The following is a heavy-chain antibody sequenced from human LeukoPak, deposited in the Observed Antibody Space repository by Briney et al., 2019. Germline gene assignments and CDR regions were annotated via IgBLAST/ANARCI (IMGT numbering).Heavy chain of an antibody. D-gene: IGHD1-26*01. CDR2: LYHSGST. V-gene: IGHV4-38-2*02. J-gene: IGHJ3*02. Sequence: SETLSLTCSVSGYSISRAYSWGWVRQPPGKGLEWIGSLYHSGSTYYNPSLKSRVTISVDTSKNQFSLKLISVTAADTAVYFCASTYSLYDAFDIWGQGTMVTVSS. CDR1: GYSISRAYS. CDR3: ASTYSLYDAFDI.